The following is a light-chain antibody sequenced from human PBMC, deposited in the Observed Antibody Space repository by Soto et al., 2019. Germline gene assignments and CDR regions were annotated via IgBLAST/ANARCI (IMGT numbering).Light chain of an antibody. Sequence: DIPLTQSPSFLSASVGDRVSITCRASQGISNFLAWYQQKPGKAPKLLIYLASALQSGVPSRFSGSGSGTEFTLTISSLQPEDFATYYCQHLNTYPITFGQGTRLEIK. CDR1: QGISNF. CDR2: LAS. CDR3: QHLNTYPIT. V-gene: IGKV1-9*01. J-gene: IGKJ5*01.